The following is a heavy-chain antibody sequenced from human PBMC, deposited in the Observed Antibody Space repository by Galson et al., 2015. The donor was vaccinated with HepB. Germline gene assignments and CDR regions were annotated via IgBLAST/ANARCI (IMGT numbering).Heavy chain of an antibody. Sequence: PALVKPTQTLTLTCTFSGFSLSTSGMCVSWIRQPPGKALEWLARIDWDDDKYYSTPLKTRLTISKDTSKNQVVLTMTNMDPVDTATYYCARIHLEDSSGWYSMDVWGQGTTVTVSS. V-gene: IGHV2-70*11. J-gene: IGHJ6*02. CDR1: GFSLSTSGMC. CDR2: IDWDDDK. D-gene: IGHD6-19*01. CDR3: ARIHLEDSSGWYSMDV.